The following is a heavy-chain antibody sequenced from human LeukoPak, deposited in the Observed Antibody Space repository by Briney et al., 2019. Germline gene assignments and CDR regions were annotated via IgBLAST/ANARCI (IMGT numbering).Heavy chain of an antibody. CDR3: ARLVQLGYCSSTSCYGAFDI. CDR1: GGSISSSNHY. V-gene: IGHV4-39*01. D-gene: IGHD2-2*01. J-gene: IGHJ3*02. Sequence: SETLSLTCTVPGGSISSSNHYWGWIRQPPGKGLEWIGRFYYSGSTYYNPSLKSRVTISVDTSKNQFSLKLSSVTAADTAVYYCARLVQLGYCSSTSCYGAFDIWGQGTMVTVSS. CDR2: FYYSGST.